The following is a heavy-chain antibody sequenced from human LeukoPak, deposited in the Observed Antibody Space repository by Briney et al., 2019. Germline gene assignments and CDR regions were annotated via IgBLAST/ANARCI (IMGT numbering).Heavy chain of an antibody. V-gene: IGHV3-7*03. J-gene: IGHJ4*02. CDR1: GFTFSRNW. CDR3: ARENGYKVFDY. CDR2: IQPDGSEQ. Sequence: GGSLRLSCVASGFTFSRNWMSWVRQAPGKGLEWVGNIQPDGSEQYPVDSVKGRFTISRDHSKNTLYLQMDSLRAEDTAVYYCARENGYKVFDYWGQGTLVTVSS. D-gene: IGHD5-24*01.